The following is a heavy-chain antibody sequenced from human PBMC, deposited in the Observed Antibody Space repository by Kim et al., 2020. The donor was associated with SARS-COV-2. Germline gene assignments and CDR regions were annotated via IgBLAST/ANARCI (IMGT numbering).Heavy chain of an antibody. D-gene: IGHD3-22*01. V-gene: IGHV3-48*03. Sequence: GGSLRLSCAASGFTFSSYEMNWVRQAPGKGLEWVSYISSSGSTIYYADSVKGRFTISRDNAKNSLYLQMNSLRAEDTAVYYCARAAPSSGYSPRAFDIWGQGTMVTVSS. CDR2: ISSSGSTI. CDR3: ARAAPSSGYSPRAFDI. J-gene: IGHJ3*02. CDR1: GFTFSSYE.